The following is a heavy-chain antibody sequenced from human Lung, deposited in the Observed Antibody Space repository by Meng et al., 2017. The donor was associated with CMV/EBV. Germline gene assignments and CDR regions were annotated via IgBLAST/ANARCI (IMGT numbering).Heavy chain of an antibody. CDR2: INPNSGDT. D-gene: IGHD1-26*01. V-gene: IGHV1-2*02. CDR1: GYTFSGYY. Sequence: SVXVSXXALGYTFSGYYIHWVRQAPGQGLEWMGWINPNSGDTYFTQKFQDSVTVTRDTSISTGYMELRRLRSDDTAMYYCARSRVGGRGGVFDYWGQGTMVTVSS. J-gene: IGHJ4*02. CDR3: ARSRVGGRGGVFDY.